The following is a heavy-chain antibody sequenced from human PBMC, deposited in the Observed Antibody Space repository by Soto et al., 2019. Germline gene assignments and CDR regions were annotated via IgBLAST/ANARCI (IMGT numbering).Heavy chain of an antibody. Sequence: PGGSLRLSCAASGFTFSSYSMNWVRQAPGKGLEWVSYISSSSSTIYYADSVKGRFTISRDNAKNSLYLQMNSLRDEDTAVYYCARDVRIGFWSGCTVYYYGMDVWGQGTTVTVSS. D-gene: IGHD3-3*01. CDR2: ISSSSSTI. CDR3: ARDVRIGFWSGCTVYYYGMDV. V-gene: IGHV3-48*02. J-gene: IGHJ6*02. CDR1: GFTFSSYS.